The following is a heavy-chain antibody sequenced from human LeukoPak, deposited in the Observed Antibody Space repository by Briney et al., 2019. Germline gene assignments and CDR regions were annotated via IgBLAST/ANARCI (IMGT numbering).Heavy chain of an antibody. CDR1: GFTFSSYW. Sequence: GGSLRLSCAASGFTFSSYWMHWVRQVPGRGLVWVSRINSDGSSTSYADSVKGRFTISRDNAKNTLYLQMNSLRAQDTAVYYCARIADEVYDSSGYQHDYWGRGTLVTVSS. CDR3: ARIADEVYDSSGYQHDY. J-gene: IGHJ4*02. CDR2: INSDGSST. D-gene: IGHD3-22*01. V-gene: IGHV3-74*01.